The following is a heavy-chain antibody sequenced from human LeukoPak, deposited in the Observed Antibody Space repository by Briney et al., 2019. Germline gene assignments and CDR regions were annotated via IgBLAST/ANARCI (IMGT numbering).Heavy chain of an antibody. D-gene: IGHD3-10*01. V-gene: IGHV3-23*01. Sequence: GGSLRLSCAASGFTFSTYAMSWVRQAPGKGLEWVSGISERSGSTHYADSVKGRFIISRDTSKNTVYLQMNSLRVEDTAVYFCAKRGIVIRAVIIIGFHKEAYYFDYWGQGILVTVSS. CDR1: GFTFSTYA. CDR2: ISERSGST. CDR3: AKRGIVIRAVIIIGFHKEAYYFDY. J-gene: IGHJ4*02.